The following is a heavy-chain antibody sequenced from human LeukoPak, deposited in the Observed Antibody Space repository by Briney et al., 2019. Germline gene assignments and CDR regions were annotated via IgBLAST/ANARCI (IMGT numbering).Heavy chain of an antibody. CDR2: ITSSSYI. V-gene: IGHV3-21*01. CDR1: GFTFSTYN. Sequence: PGGSLRLSCAASGFTFSTYNMNWVRQAPGKGLEWVSSITSSSYIYYADSVKGRFTISRDNAKNSLYLQMNSLRAEDTAVYYCARDPYSGGYGDYYYYYMDLWGQGTTVTISS. CDR3: ARDPYSGGYGDYYYYYMDL. J-gene: IGHJ6*03. D-gene: IGHD1-26*01.